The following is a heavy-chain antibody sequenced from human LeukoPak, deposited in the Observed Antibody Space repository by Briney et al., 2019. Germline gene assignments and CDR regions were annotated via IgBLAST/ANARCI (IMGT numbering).Heavy chain of an antibody. CDR2: ISAYNGNT. V-gene: IGHV1-18*01. J-gene: IGHJ3*01. Sequence: ASVKVSCKASGYTFTSYGISWVRQAPGQGLEWMGWISAYNGNTNYAQNLQGRVTMTTDTPTSTVYMELRSLRSDDTAVYYCAREENSSWYDYWGQGTMATVSS. CDR1: GYTFTSYG. D-gene: IGHD6-13*01. CDR3: AREENSSWYDY.